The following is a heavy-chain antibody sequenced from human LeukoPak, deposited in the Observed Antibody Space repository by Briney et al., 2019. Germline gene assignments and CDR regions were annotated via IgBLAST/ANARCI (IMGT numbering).Heavy chain of an antibody. CDR3: AKYMDCSSISCGRYYYYYMDV. CDR2: ISGSGGST. D-gene: IGHD2-2*01. CDR1: GFTFSSYA. Sequence: GGSLRLSCAASGFTFSSYAMSWVRQAPGKGLEWVSAISGSGGSTYYADSVKGRFTISRDNSKNTLYLQMNSLRAEDTAVYYCAKYMDCSSISCGRYYYYYMDVWGKGTTVTVSS. V-gene: IGHV3-23*01. J-gene: IGHJ6*03.